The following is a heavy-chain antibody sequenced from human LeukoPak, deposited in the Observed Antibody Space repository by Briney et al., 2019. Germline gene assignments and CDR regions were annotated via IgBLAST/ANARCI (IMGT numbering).Heavy chain of an antibody. CDR3: AREREGYEYYFDY. Sequence: SETLSLTCTVSGGSISSYYWSWIRQRPGKGLEWIGYIYYSGNTNYNPSLKSRVAISVDTSKNQFSLKLSSVTAADTAVYYCAREREGYEYYFDYWGQGTLVTVSS. CDR1: GGSISSYY. D-gene: IGHD5-18*01. V-gene: IGHV4-59*01. CDR2: IYYSGNT. J-gene: IGHJ4*02.